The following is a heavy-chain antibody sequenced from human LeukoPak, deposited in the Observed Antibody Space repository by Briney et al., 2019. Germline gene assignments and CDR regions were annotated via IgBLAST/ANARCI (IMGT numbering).Heavy chain of an antibody. V-gene: IGHV1-2*02. J-gene: IGHJ4*02. D-gene: IGHD4-17*01. Sequence: ASVKVSCKASGYTFTCYYMHWVRQAPGQGLEWMGWINPNSGGTNYAQKFQGRETMTRDTSISTAYMELSRLRSDDTAVYYCARVGLTTVTTSGNYWGQGTLVTVSS. CDR3: ARVGLTTVTTSGNY. CDR2: INPNSGGT. CDR1: GYTFTCYY.